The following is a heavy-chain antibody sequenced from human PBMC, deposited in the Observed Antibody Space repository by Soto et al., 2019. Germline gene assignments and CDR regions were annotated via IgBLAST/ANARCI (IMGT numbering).Heavy chain of an antibody. CDR3: ARGAYYYDSSGLSY. CDR2: ISSSSSTI. CDR1: GFTFSSYS. Sequence: EVQLVESGGGLVQPGGSLRLSCAASGFTFSSYSMNWVRQAPGKGLEWVSYISSSSSTIYYADSVKGRFTISRDNAKNSLYLQMNSLRAEDTAVYYCARGAYYYDSSGLSYWGQGTLVTVCS. V-gene: IGHV3-48*01. J-gene: IGHJ4*02. D-gene: IGHD3-22*01.